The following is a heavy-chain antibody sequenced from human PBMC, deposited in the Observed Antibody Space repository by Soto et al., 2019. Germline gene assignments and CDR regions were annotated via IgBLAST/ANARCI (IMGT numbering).Heavy chain of an antibody. CDR1: GYTFTSYG. J-gene: IGHJ4*02. V-gene: IGHV1-18*01. D-gene: IGHD4-17*01. CDR2: ISAYNGNT. CDR3: ARQGKDDHGDSVNGGHFDY. Sequence: QVQLVQSGAEVKKPGASVKVSCKASGYTFTSYGISWVRQAPGKGLEWMGWISAYNGNTNYAQKLQGRVTMTTDTSTSTAYMELRSLRSDDTAVHYCARQGKDDHGDSVNGGHFDYWGQGTLVTVSS.